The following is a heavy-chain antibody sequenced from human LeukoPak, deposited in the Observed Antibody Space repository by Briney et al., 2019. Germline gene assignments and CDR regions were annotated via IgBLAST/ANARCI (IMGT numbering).Heavy chain of an antibody. CDR1: GGSISSYY. D-gene: IGHD3-22*01. J-gene: IGHJ4*02. CDR2: IYYNGST. V-gene: IGHV4-59*08. CDR3: ASSPPTYYYDSSGYYPAGGFDY. Sequence: SETLSLTCTVSGGSISSYYWSWIRQPPGKGLEWIGYIYYNGSTNYNPSLKSRVTISVDTSKNQFSLKLSSVTAADTAVYYCASSPPTYYYDSSGYYPAGGFDYWGQGTLVTVSS.